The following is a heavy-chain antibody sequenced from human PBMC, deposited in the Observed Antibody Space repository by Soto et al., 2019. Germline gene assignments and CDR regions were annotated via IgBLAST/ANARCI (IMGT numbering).Heavy chain of an antibody. Sequence: LSLSCAASGFTFSSYRMHWVLQAPGKGLEWVAVIWYDGSNKYYADSVKGRFTISRDNSKNTLYLQMNSLRAEDTAVYYCARDSMVRGLDYWGQGTLVTVSS. D-gene: IGHD3-10*01. J-gene: IGHJ4*02. CDR3: ARDSMVRGLDY. V-gene: IGHV3-33*01. CDR1: GFTFSSYR. CDR2: IWYDGSNK.